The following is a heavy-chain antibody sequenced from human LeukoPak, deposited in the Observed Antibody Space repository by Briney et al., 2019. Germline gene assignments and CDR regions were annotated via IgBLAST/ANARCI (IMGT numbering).Heavy chain of an antibody. CDR3: ARGGLGMTTVTKFDY. Sequence: ASVKVPCKASGGTFSSYTISWVRQAPGQGLEWMGRIIPILGIANYAQKFQGRVTITADKSTSTAYMELSSLRSEDTAVYYCARGGLGMTTVTKFDYWGQGTLVTVSS. D-gene: IGHD4-17*01. V-gene: IGHV1-69*02. J-gene: IGHJ4*02. CDR2: IIPILGIA. CDR1: GGTFSSYT.